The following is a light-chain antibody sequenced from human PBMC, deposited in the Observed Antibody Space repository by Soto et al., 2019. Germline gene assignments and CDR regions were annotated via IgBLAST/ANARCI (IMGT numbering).Light chain of an antibody. CDR2: AAS. CDR1: QGVSGY. CDR3: QQSNRTPLT. J-gene: IGKJ2*01. Sequence: DIQMTQSPSSLSASVGDRVTITCRASQGVSGYLLWYQQRQGRAPILLIYAASNLLSGVPSRFSGSGSGTNFTLTITSLQPEDFATYYCQQSNRTPLTFGQGTKLETK. V-gene: IGKV1-39*01.